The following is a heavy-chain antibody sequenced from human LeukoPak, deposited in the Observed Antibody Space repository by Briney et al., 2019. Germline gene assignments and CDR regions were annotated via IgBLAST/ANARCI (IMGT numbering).Heavy chain of an antibody. Sequence: SETLSLTCTVSGGSISSYYWSWMRQPPGKGLEWIGYIYYSGSTNYNPSLKSRVTMSVDTSKNQFSLKLSSVTAADTAVYYCARHQDYGDYALDYWGQGTLVTVSS. CDR1: GGSISSYY. CDR3: ARHQDYGDYALDY. V-gene: IGHV4-59*08. D-gene: IGHD4-17*01. CDR2: IYYSGST. J-gene: IGHJ4*02.